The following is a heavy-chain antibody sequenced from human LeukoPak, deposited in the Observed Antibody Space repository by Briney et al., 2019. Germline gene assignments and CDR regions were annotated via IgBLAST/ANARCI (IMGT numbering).Heavy chain of an antibody. CDR1: GFTFSRYN. J-gene: IGHJ4*02. Sequence: GGSLRLSCAASGFTFSRYNMNWVRQAPGKGLEWVSAISGSGGSTYYADSVKGRFTISRDNSKNTLYLQMNSLRAEDTAVYYCAKGYLGYFDYWGQGTLVTVSS. V-gene: IGHV3-23*01. D-gene: IGHD2-2*02. CDR2: ISGSGGST. CDR3: AKGYLGYFDY.